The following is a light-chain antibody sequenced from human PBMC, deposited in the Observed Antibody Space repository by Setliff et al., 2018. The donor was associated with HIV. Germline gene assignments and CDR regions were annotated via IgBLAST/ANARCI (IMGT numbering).Light chain of an antibody. J-gene: IGLJ1*01. CDR3: SSYTSSSTLEG. Sequence: LTQPASVSGSPGQSITISCTGTSSDVGGYNYVSWYQQHPGKAPKLMIYDVSNRPSGVSNRFSGSKSGNTASLTISGLQADDEADYYCSSYTSSSTLEGFGTGTKV. CDR2: DVS. CDR1: SSDVGGYNY. V-gene: IGLV2-14*03.